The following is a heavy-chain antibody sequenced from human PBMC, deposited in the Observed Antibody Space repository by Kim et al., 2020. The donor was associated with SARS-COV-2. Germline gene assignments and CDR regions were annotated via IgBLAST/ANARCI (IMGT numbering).Heavy chain of an antibody. CDR2: INPSGGTT. CDR3: ARDNRTWSLDF. CDR1: GYTFSRFY. V-gene: IGHV1-46*01. J-gene: IGHJ4*02. D-gene: IGHD2-8*02. Sequence: ASVKVSCKTSGYTFSRFYLHWVRQAPGRGLEWMGIINPSGGTTTCAQKFEGRVTMTWDTSTRTFYMELSSLRSEDTAVYYCARDNRTWSLDFWGQGTLVTVSS.